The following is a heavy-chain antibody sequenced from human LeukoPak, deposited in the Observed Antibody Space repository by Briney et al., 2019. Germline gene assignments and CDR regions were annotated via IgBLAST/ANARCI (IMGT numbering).Heavy chain of an antibody. V-gene: IGHV3-15*01. J-gene: IGHJ4*02. D-gene: IGHD3-10*01. CDR3: TTDFFQGGSDY. CDR1: GFTFSSAW. CDR2: IKSMTYGATT. Sequence: GGSLRLSCVASGFTFSSAWMNWVRQAPEKGLEWVGRIKSMTYGATTDYAAPVKGRFSISRDDSKNTLYLQMNGLKAEDTAIYYCTTDFFQGGSDYWGQGTLVTVSS.